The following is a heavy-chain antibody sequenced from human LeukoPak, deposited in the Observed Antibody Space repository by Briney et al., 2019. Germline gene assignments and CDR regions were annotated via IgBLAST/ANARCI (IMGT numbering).Heavy chain of an antibody. CDR2: LNSDGTTI. V-gene: IGHV3-74*01. J-gene: IGHJ4*02. Sequence: PGRSLRLSCAASGFTFSSYGMHWVRHAPGMGLVWVSRLNSDGTTINYADSVKGRFTISRDNAKNTVYLQMSGLRDDDTALYFCVRGAGGPRNYVFDYWGQGALVSVSS. CDR3: VRGAGGPRNYVFDY. D-gene: IGHD3-10*02. CDR1: GFTFSSYG.